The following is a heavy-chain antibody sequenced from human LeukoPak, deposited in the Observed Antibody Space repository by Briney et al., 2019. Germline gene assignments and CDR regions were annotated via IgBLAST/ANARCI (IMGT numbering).Heavy chain of an antibody. CDR1: GFTFSSYA. D-gene: IGHD6-13*01. Sequence: GRSLRLSCAASGFTFSSYAMHWVRQAPGKGLEWVAVISYDGSNKYYADSVKGRFTISRDNSKNTLYLQMSSLRTEDTALYYCAKVQQLATIYYFDYWGQGSLVTVSS. CDR3: AKVQQLATIYYFDY. CDR2: ISYDGSNK. V-gene: IGHV3-30-3*01. J-gene: IGHJ4*02.